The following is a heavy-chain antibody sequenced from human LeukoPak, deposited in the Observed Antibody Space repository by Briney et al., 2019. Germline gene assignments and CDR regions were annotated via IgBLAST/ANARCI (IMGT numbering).Heavy chain of an antibody. V-gene: IGHV4-4*02. Sequence: PSETLSLTCAVSGGSISSSNWWSWVRQPPGKGLEWIGEIYHSGSTNYNPSLKSRVTISVDKSKNQFSLKLNSVTAADTAVYYCTRSARMVQGVIHYFDYWGQGILVPVSS. CDR1: GGSISSSNW. CDR3: TRSARMVQGVIHYFDY. D-gene: IGHD3-10*01. J-gene: IGHJ4*02. CDR2: IYHSGST.